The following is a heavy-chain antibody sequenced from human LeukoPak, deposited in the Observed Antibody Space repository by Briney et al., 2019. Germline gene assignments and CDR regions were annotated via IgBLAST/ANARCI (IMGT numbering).Heavy chain of an antibody. Sequence: GESLKISCNASGYSFNTHWIGWVRQMPGKGLQWMGIIYPGDSDTKFSPSFEGQVTMSADKSITTAYLQWASLKASDTGIYYCARLGTSDKEFDYWGPGTLVIVSS. J-gene: IGHJ4*02. CDR3: ARLGTSDKEFDY. CDR2: IYPGDSDT. CDR1: GYSFNTHW. V-gene: IGHV5-51*01. D-gene: IGHD3-22*01.